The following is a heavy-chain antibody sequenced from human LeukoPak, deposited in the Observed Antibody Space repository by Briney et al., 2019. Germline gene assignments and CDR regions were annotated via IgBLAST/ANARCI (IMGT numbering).Heavy chain of an antibody. CDR3: ASLYYYDSSGHPR. D-gene: IGHD3-22*01. CDR2: INPNSGDT. Sequence: ASVKVSCKASGYIFTGYYMHWVRQAPGQGLEWMGWINPNSGDTNYAQKFQGRVTMTRDTSISTAYMELSRLRSDDTAVYYCASLYYYDSSGHPRWGQGTLVTVSS. CDR1: GYIFTGYY. V-gene: IGHV1-2*02. J-gene: IGHJ4*02.